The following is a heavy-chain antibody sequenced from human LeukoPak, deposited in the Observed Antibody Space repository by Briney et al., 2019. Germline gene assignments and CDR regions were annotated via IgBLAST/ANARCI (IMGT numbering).Heavy chain of an antibody. J-gene: IGHJ4*02. Sequence: GASVKVSCRASGGTFSSYAISWVRQAPGQGLEWMGMIIPIFNTANYAQKFQGRVTITADESTSTAYMELSSLTSEDTAVYYCARGQPLLSHFDYWGQGTLVTVSS. CDR3: ARGQPLLSHFDY. CDR1: GGTFSSYA. D-gene: IGHD2-21*02. V-gene: IGHV1-69*13. CDR2: IIPIFNTA.